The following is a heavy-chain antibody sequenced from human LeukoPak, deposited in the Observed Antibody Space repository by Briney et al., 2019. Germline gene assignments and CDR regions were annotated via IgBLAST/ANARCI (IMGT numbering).Heavy chain of an antibody. Sequence: PSETLSLTCAVYGGSFGGYYWSWIRQPPRKGLEWIGEINHSGSTSYNPSLKSRVTISVDTFRNQFSLKLTSVTAADTAIYYCAKSDYYGASDYWGQGTLVTVSS. CDR2: INHSGST. J-gene: IGHJ4*02. CDR1: GGSFGGYY. V-gene: IGHV4-34*01. D-gene: IGHD3-10*01. CDR3: AKSDYYGASDY.